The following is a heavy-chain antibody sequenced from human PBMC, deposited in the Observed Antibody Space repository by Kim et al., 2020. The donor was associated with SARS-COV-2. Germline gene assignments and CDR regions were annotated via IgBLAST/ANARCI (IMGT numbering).Heavy chain of an antibody. CDR3: AQTARVFDI. J-gene: IGHJ3*02. V-gene: IGHV4-4*07. Sequence: GVTNYNPSLQSRVTMSLDMSKNQFSLKLTSVTAADTAIYYCAQTARVFDIWGQGTMVTVSS. CDR2: GVT.